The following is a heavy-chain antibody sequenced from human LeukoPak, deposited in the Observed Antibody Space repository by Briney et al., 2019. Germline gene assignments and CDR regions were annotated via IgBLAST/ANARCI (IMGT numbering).Heavy chain of an antibody. Sequence: GGSLRLSCAASGFTFSDYGTSWVRQAPGEGLEWVSSINWSGDRTNYADSVKGRFTISRDNAKNSLYLQINSVKAEDAAFYYCTKNAGTSSYGNYFDSWGQGTLVTVSS. D-gene: IGHD6-13*01. V-gene: IGHV3-20*04. CDR1: GFTFSDYG. CDR2: INWSGDRT. CDR3: TKNAGTSSYGNYFDS. J-gene: IGHJ4*02.